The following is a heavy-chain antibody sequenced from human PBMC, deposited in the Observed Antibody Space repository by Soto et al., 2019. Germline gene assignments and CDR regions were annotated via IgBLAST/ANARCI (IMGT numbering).Heavy chain of an antibody. D-gene: IGHD1-26*01. V-gene: IGHV1-69*06. Sequence: SVKVSCKASGGTFSSYAISRVRQAPGQGLEWMGGIIPIFGTANYAQKFQGRVTITADKSTSTAYMELSSLRSEDTAVYYCARVIAVGATGFDYWGQGTLVTVSS. CDR1: GGTFSSYA. J-gene: IGHJ4*02. CDR3: ARVIAVGATGFDY. CDR2: IIPIFGTA.